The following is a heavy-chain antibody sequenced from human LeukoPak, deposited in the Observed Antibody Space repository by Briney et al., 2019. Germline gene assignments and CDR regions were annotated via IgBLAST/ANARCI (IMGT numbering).Heavy chain of an antibody. V-gene: IGHV4-34*01. CDR1: GGSFSGYY. D-gene: IGHD2-2*01. Sequence: PSETLSLTCAVYGGSFSGYYWSWVRQPPGKGLEWIGEIYHSGSTNYNPSLKSRVTISVDKSKNQFSLKLSSVTAADTAVYYCARLNAIVVVPAAIRGNNWFDPWGQGTLVTVSS. CDR2: IYHSGST. J-gene: IGHJ5*02. CDR3: ARLNAIVVVPAAIRGNNWFDP.